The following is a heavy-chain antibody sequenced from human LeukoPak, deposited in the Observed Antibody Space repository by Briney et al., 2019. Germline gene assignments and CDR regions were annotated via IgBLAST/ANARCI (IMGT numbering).Heavy chain of an antibody. D-gene: IGHD1-14*01. CDR3: AKDSPITTIDY. CDR2: LSYGGSNK. CDR1: GFSFSSYG. V-gene: IGHV3-30*18. Sequence: GGSLRLSCAASGFSFSSYGMQWVRQAPGKGLEWVAVLSYGGSNKYYAASVKGRFTIPRDNSKNTLYLQMNSPRAEDTAVYYCAKDSPITTIDYWGQGTLVTVSS. J-gene: IGHJ4*02.